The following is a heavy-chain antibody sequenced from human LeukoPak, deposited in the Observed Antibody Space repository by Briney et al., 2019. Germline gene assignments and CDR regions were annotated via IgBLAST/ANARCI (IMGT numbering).Heavy chain of an antibody. D-gene: IGHD2-2*01. J-gene: IGHJ4*02. CDR3: AITTNSYCSSTTCQGYLDY. Sequence: SETLSLTCAVYGGSFSGYYWSWIRQPPGKGLEWIGEINHSGSTNYNPSLKRRVTISVDTSKNQFSLKLGSVTAADTAVYYCAITTNSYCSSTTCQGYLDYWGQGNLVTVSS. CDR1: GGSFSGYY. V-gene: IGHV4-34*01. CDR2: INHSGST.